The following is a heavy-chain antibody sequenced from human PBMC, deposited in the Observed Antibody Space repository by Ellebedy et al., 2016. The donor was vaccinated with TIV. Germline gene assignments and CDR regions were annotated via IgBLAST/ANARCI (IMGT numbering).Heavy chain of an antibody. CDR2: INHSGST. V-gene: IGHV4-34*01. CDR3: ARVGAAAFP. CDR1: GGSFSGYY. J-gene: IGHJ5*02. D-gene: IGHD6-13*01. Sequence: MPSETLSLTCAVYGGSFSGYYWSWIRQPPGKGLEWIGEINHSGSTNYNPSLKSRVTISVDTSKNQFSLKLSSVTAADTAVYYCARVGAAAFPWGQGTLVTVSS.